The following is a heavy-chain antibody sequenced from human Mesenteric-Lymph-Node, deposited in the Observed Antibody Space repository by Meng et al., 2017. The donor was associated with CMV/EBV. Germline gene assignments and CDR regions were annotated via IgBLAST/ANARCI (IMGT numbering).Heavy chain of an antibody. V-gene: IGHV3-30*02. CDR2: IRYDGSNK. Sequence: GESLKISCAASGFTFSSYGMHWVRQAPGKGLEWVAFIRYDGSNKYYADSVKGRFTISRDNSKNTLYLQMNSLRAEDTAVYYCAKYRGIQLGPLDYWGQGTLVTVSS. CDR3: AKYRGIQLGPLDY. D-gene: IGHD5-18*01. J-gene: IGHJ4*02. CDR1: GFTFSSYG.